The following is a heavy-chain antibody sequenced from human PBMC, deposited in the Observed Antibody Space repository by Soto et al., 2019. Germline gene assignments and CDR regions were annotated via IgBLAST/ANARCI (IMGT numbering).Heavy chain of an antibody. V-gene: IGHV3-23*01. D-gene: IGHD2-15*01. J-gene: IGHJ5*02. CDR1: GFTFSSYA. Sequence: PGGSLRLSCAASGFTFSSYAMSWVRQAPGKGLEWVSAISGSGGSTYYADSVKGRFTISRDNAKNTLYLQMNSLRAEDTAVYYCAAAGYCSGGSCYQSNWFDPWGQGTLVTVSS. CDR3: AAAGYCSGGSCYQSNWFDP. CDR2: ISGSGGST.